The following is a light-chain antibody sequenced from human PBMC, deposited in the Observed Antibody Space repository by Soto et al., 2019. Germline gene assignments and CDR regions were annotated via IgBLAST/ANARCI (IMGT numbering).Light chain of an antibody. CDR2: DVT. CDR3: CSYAGRATYVV. V-gene: IGLV2-11*01. Sequence: QSALTQPRSVSGSPGQSVTISCTGTSSDVGSYNYVSWYQQHPGKAPRLMIYDVTKRPSGVPDRFSGSKSGNTASLTISGLQAEDEADYSCCSYAGRATYVVFGGGTQLTVL. CDR1: SSDVGSYNY. J-gene: IGLJ2*01.